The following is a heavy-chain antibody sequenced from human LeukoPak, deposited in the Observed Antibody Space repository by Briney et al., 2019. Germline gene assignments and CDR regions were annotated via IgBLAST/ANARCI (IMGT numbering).Heavy chain of an antibody. CDR3: ARQGGSGTFGAFNV. V-gene: IGHV5-51*01. D-gene: IGHD3-10*01. CDR2: IHPGDSDI. J-gene: IGHJ3*01. Sequence: GESLKISCQGSGYSFNNYWIGWMRQMPGNGLEWMGIIHPGDSDIRYSPSFQGLVTISADMSISTAPLQWSSLKASATAKYYCARQGGSGTFGAFNVWGQGTMVTVSS. CDR1: GYSFNNYW.